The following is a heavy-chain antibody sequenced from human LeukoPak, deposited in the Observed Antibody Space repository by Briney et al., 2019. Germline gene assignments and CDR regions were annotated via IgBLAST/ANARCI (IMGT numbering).Heavy chain of an antibody. Sequence: GGSLRLSCAASGFTFSNYRMNWVRQAPGMGLEWVSSISGGSGYIYYADSVKGRFTMSRDNAKNSLYLQMNSLRAEDTAVYYCARVTPGGVGSFDYWGQGTLVTVSS. D-gene: IGHD3-16*01. J-gene: IGHJ4*02. CDR2: ISGGSGYI. CDR1: GFTFSNYR. V-gene: IGHV3-21*01. CDR3: ARVTPGGVGSFDY.